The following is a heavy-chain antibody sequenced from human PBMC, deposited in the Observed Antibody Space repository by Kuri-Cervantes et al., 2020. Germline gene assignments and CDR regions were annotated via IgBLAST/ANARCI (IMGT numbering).Heavy chain of an antibody. D-gene: IGHD2-21*02. CDR3: AREVTD. CDR1: GGSFSGYY. CDR2: INHSGST. Sequence: SETLSLTCAVYGGSFSGYYWSWIRQPPGKGLEWIGEINHSGSTNYNPSLKSRVTISVDTSKNQFSLKRSSVTAADTAVYYCAREVTDWGQGTLVTVSS. J-gene: IGHJ4*02. V-gene: IGHV4-34*09.